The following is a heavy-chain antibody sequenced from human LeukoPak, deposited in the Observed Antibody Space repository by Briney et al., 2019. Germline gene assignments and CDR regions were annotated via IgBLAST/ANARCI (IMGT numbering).Heavy chain of an antibody. D-gene: IGHD4-11*01. CDR2: INHSGST. J-gene: IGHJ3*02. Sequence: SETLSLTCAVYGGSFSGYYWSWIRQPPGKGLEWIGEINHSGSTNYNPSLKSRVTISVDTSKNQFSLKLSSVTAADTAVYYCASSTITDPGCRIYAFDIWGQGTMVTVSS. CDR3: ASSTITDPGCRIYAFDI. CDR1: GGSFSGYY. V-gene: IGHV4-34*01.